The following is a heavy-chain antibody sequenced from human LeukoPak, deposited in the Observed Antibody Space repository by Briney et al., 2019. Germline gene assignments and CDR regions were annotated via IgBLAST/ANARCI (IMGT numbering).Heavy chain of an antibody. J-gene: IGHJ4*02. V-gene: IGHV3-48*03. Sequence: GGSLRLSCAASEFSVGSNYMTWVRQAPGKGLEWVSYISSSGSAIYYADSVEGRFTISRDNAKNSLYLQMNSLRAEDTAVYYCARDMGSSWEFDYWGQGTLVTVSS. CDR1: EFSVGSNY. D-gene: IGHD6-13*01. CDR2: ISSSGSAI. CDR3: ARDMGSSWEFDY.